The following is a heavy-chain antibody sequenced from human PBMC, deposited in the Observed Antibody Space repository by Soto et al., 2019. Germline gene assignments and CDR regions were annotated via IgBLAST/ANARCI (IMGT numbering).Heavy chain of an antibody. CDR2: IYYSGST. J-gene: IGHJ2*01. CDR1: GGSISSYY. CDR3: ARQGECNWYFDL. V-gene: IGHV4-59*01. Sequence: QVQLQESGPGLVKPSETLSLTCTVSGGSISSYYWSWIRQPPGKGLEWIGYIYYSGSTNYNPSLKSRVTISVDTSKNQFSLKLSSVTAADTAVYYCARQGECNWYFDLWGRGTLVTVSS.